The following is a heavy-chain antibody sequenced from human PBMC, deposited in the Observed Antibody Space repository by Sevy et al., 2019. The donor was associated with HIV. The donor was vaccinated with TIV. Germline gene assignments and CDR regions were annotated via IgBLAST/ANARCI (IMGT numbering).Heavy chain of an antibody. CDR3: ARPEGEQLPRRRGAFDI. D-gene: IGHD6-13*01. Sequence: GGSLRLSCAASGFTFSSYWMSWVRQAPGKGLEWVANIKQDGSEKYYVDSVKGRFTISRDNAKNSRYLQMNSLRAEDTAVYYCARPEGEQLPRRRGAFDIWGQGTMVTVSS. CDR1: GFTFSSYW. V-gene: IGHV3-7*01. J-gene: IGHJ3*02. CDR2: IKQDGSEK.